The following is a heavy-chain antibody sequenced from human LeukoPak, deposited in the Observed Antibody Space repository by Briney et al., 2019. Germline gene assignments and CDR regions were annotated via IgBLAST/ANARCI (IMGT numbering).Heavy chain of an antibody. Sequence: PSETLSLTCAVSGGSISSGGYSWSWIRQPPGKGLEWIGYIYYSGSTYYNPSLKSRVTISVDTSKNQFSLKLSSVTAADTAVYYCARASYYDFFDYWGQGTLVTVSS. D-gene: IGHD3-3*01. CDR2: IYYSGST. J-gene: IGHJ4*02. CDR3: ARASYYDFFDY. CDR1: GGSISSGGYS. V-gene: IGHV4-30-4*07.